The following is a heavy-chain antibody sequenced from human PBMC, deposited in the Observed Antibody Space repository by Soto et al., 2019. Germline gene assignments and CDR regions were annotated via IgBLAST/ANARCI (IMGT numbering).Heavy chain of an antibody. J-gene: IGHJ3*02. D-gene: IGHD3-22*01. CDR1: GGTFSSYA. V-gene: IGHV1-69*13. CDR2: IIPIFGTA. Sequence: RASVKVSCKASGGTFSSYAISWVRQAPGQGLEWMGGIIPIFGTANYAQKFQGRVTITADESTSTAYMELSSLRSEDTAVYYCARYDANLYYYDRCGPHAFDIWGQGTLVTVSS. CDR3: ARYDANLYYYDRCGPHAFDI.